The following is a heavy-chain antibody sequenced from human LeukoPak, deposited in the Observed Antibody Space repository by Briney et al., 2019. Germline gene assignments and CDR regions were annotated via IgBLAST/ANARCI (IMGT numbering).Heavy chain of an antibody. CDR2: INHSGST. CDR1: GGSFSGYY. Sequence: PSETLSLTCAVYGGSFSGYYWSWIRQPPGKGLEWIGEINHSGSTNYNPSLKSRVTISVDTSKNQFSLKLSSVAAADTAVYYCARDRGYYDSSGYSDWGQGTLVTVSS. V-gene: IGHV4-34*01. D-gene: IGHD3-22*01. J-gene: IGHJ4*02. CDR3: ARDRGYYDSSGYSD.